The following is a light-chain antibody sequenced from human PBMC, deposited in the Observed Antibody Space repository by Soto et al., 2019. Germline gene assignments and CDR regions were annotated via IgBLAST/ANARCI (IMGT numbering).Light chain of an antibody. CDR3: QQSFTTPYT. CDR1: QTIAMY. V-gene: IGKV1-39*01. Sequence: DIQMTQSPSSLSASVGDRVTITCRASQTIAMYVNWVQQKPGKAPKPLIYTTSSLQSGVPPRFSGSGSETDFTLTISRLQPEDSATYYCQQSFTTPYTFGQGTKLEIK. J-gene: IGKJ2*01. CDR2: TTS.